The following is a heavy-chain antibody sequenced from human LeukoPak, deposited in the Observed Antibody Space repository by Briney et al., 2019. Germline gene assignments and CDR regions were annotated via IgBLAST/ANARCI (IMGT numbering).Heavy chain of an antibody. Sequence: GGSLRLSCTVSGFTLSSYEMSWIRQAPGKGLEWVSSVDYSGGDTHYADSVKGRFTISRDNSKNTLYLQMNSLRAEDTAVYYCAKGVQWELLPTFDYWGQGTLVTVSS. V-gene: IGHV3-23*01. CDR2: VDYSGGDT. J-gene: IGHJ4*02. CDR1: GFTLSSYE. CDR3: AKGVQWELLPTFDY. D-gene: IGHD1-26*01.